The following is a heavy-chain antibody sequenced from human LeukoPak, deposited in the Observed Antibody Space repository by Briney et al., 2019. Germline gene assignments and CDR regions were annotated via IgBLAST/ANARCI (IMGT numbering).Heavy chain of an antibody. CDR2: IFYSGTT. CDR1: GGSISSSGFY. CDR3: ARLIHDGTSNGLYYFDS. J-gene: IGHJ4*02. Sequence: PSETLSLTCTVSGGSISSSGFYWGWIRQPPGKGLEWIGSIFYSGTTYYNPSLKSRVTASVDTSTNQFSLRLNSVTAADTAVYYCARLIHDGTSNGLYYFDSWGQGTLVTVSS. D-gene: IGHD4-23*01. V-gene: IGHV4-39*01.